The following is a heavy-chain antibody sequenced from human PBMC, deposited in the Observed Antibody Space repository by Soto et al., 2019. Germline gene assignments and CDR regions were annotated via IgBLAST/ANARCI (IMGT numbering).Heavy chain of an antibody. Sequence: GGGLRLSCGASGFTVSSNYMSWGRPGPGEGVGWGSSISSSSSHIYYADSVKGRFTISRDNAKNSMYLQMNSLRAEDKAVYYCARVLACSSTSCHAFDIWGQGTMVTVSS. V-gene: IGHV3-21*01. CDR2: ISSSSSHI. CDR3: ARVLACSSTSCHAFDI. CDR1: GFTVSSNY. J-gene: IGHJ3*02. D-gene: IGHD2-2*01.